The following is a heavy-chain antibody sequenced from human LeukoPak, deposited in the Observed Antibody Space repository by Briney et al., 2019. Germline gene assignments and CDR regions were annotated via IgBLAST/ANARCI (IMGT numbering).Heavy chain of an antibody. J-gene: IGHJ6*02. Sequence: GGSLRLSRAASGFTVSSNYMSWVRQAPGKGLEWVSAISGSGGSTYYADSVKGRFTISRDNSKNTLYLQMNSLRAEDTAVYHCAKDKVSGSDYYYGMDVWGQGTTVTVSS. CDR3: AKDKVSGSDYYYGMDV. D-gene: IGHD1-26*01. V-gene: IGHV3-23*01. CDR2: ISGSGGST. CDR1: GFTVSSNY.